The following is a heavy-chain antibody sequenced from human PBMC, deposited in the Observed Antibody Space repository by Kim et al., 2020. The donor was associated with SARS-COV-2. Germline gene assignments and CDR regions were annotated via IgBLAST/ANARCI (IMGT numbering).Heavy chain of an antibody. Sequence: GGSLRLSCAASGFSLSTYWMHWVRQAPGKGLMWVSHINRDGSGADYADSVRGRFTVSRDNAKNTLYLQMDSLRVEDTAVYYCARDRGKQDDYWGQGTQVT. J-gene: IGHJ4*02. D-gene: IGHD3-10*01. CDR2: INRDGSGA. CDR3: ARDRGKQDDY. V-gene: IGHV3-74*01. CDR1: GFSLSTYW.